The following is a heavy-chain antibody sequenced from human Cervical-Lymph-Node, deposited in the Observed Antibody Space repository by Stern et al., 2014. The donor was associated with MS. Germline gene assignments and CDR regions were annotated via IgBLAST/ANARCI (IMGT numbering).Heavy chain of an antibody. CDR1: GGSISGGSYY. CDR3: ARGLAGYFGMGV. CDR2: VYDRGNT. V-gene: IGHV4-31*03. J-gene: IGHJ6*02. D-gene: IGHD3-9*01. Sequence: QLQLQESGPGLVKPSQTLSLTCTVSGGSISGGSYYWSWIRQHPGKGLEWIGYVYDRGNTYYNPSLKSRVTISVDTSKNQLSLKLRSVTVADTAVYYCARGLAGYFGMGVWGQGTTVAVSS.